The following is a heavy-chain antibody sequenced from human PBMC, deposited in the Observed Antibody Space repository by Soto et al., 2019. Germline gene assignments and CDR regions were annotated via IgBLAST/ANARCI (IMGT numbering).Heavy chain of an antibody. Sequence: SLRLSCASSGFTSSGSAMHWVRQASGKGLEWVGRIRSKANSYATAYAASVRGRFTISRDDSKNTAYLQMNSLKTEDTAVYYCTRQDLGVRGVTPYYYYGMDVWGQGTTVTVSS. V-gene: IGHV3-73*01. CDR2: IRSKANSYAT. J-gene: IGHJ6*02. D-gene: IGHD3-10*01. CDR1: GFTSSGSA. CDR3: TRQDLGVRGVTPYYYYGMDV.